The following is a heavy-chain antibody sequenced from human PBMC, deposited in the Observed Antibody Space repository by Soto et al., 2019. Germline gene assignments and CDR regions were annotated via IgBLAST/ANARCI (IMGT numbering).Heavy chain of an antibody. Sequence: SETLSLTCAVSGGSISSGGYSWSWIRQPPGKGLEWIGYIYHSGSTYYNPSLKSRVTISVDRSKNQFSLKLSSVTAADTAVYYCASDARSRWFRGGMDVWGQGTTVTVSS. J-gene: IGHJ6*02. D-gene: IGHD6-13*01. V-gene: IGHV4-30-2*01. CDR3: ASDARSRWFRGGMDV. CDR2: IYHSGST. CDR1: GGSISSGGYS.